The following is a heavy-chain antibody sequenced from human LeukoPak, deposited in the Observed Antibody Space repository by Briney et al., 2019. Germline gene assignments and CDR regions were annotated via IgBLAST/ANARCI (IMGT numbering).Heavy chain of an antibody. CDR3: ARESYYYYSSGYQN. Sequence: PSETLSLTCTVSGDSISSGNYYWSWIRQPPGKGLEWIGYISYSGGTYYNPSLKSRVTISVDTSKNQFSLKLSSVTAADTAVYYCARESYYYYSSGYQNWGQGTLVIVSS. V-gene: IGHV4-30-4*01. J-gene: IGHJ4*02. CDR2: ISYSGGT. CDR1: GDSISSGNYY. D-gene: IGHD3-22*01.